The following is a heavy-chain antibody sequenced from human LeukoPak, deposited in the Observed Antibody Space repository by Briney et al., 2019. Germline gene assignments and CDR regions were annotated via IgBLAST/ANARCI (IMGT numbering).Heavy chain of an antibody. CDR2: ISVGSNYI. D-gene: IGHD3-22*01. CDR3: ARLRRNSDRSGYYYYYDY. V-gene: IGHV3-21*01. Sequence: PSETLSLTCAASGYTFSSYSINWVRQAPGKGLEWVSSISVGSNYIYYADSVRGRFSISRDDARNSLYLQMDSLRGDDTAVYYCARLRRNSDRSGYYYYYDYWGQGTLVTVSS. J-gene: IGHJ4*02. CDR1: GYTFSSYS.